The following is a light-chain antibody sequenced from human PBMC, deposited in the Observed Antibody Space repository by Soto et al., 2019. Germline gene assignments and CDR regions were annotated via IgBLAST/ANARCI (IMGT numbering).Light chain of an antibody. V-gene: IGKV3-11*01. J-gene: IGKJ4*01. Sequence: EIVLTQSPATLSLSPGERATLSCRASQSVSSYLAWYQQKPGQAPRLLIYDASNRSTGIPARFSGSGSATDCTLTISSLGHKALAFFYCQQRRNWLTFGGVTTV. CDR2: DAS. CDR3: QQRRNWLT. CDR1: QSVSSY.